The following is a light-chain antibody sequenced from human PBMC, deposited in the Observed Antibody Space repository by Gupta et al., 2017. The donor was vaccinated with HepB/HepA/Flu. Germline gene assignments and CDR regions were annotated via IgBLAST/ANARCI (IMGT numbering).Light chain of an antibody. CDR1: QSVSSY. J-gene: IGKJ3*01. V-gene: IGKV3-11*01. Sequence: EIVSTQSPATLSLSPGERATLSCRASQSVSSYLAWYQQKPGQAPRLLMYDASKRATGIATRFSGSGSGTDFTLTISSLEPEDFAVYYCQQYNNWPPTFGPGTKVDIK. CDR2: DAS. CDR3: QQYNNWPPT.